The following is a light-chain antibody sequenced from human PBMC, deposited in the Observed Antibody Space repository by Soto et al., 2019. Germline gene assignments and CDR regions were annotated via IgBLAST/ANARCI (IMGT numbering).Light chain of an antibody. Sequence: EIVLTQSPDTLSLSPGEGATLSCRASQSVSSSYLAWYHQRPGQAPRLLIYGSYSRATGIPDRFSGGGSGTDFTLAISRLEPEDFAVYYCQQYGSLPVTFGQGTRLEIK. CDR3: QQYGSLPVT. CDR1: QSVSSSY. J-gene: IGKJ5*01. V-gene: IGKV3-20*01. CDR2: GSY.